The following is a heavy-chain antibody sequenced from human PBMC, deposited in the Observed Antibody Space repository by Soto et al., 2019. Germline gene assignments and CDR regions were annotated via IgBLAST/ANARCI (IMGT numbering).Heavy chain of an antibody. CDR2: ISGGGGTT. D-gene: IGHD4-17*01. CDR3: AKDTGLDY. J-gene: IGHJ4*02. CDR1: GFRFDSWP. V-gene: IGHV3-23*01. Sequence: PGGSLRLSCAASGFRFDSWPMTWVRQAPGKGLEWVSRISGGGGTTYYAESVKGRFTISRDNSKNMLYLQMNSLRVEDTAIYYCAKDTGLDYWGQGALVTSPQ.